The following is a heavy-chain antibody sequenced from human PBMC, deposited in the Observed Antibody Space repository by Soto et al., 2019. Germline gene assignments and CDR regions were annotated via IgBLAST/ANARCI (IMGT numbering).Heavy chain of an antibody. CDR1: GFTFSGSA. CDR2: IRSKANSYAT. V-gene: IGHV3-73*01. Sequence: EVQLVESGGGLVQPGGSLKLSCAASGFTFSGSAMHWVRQASRKGLEWVGRIRSKANSYATAYAASVKGRFTISRDDSKNTAYLQMNSLKTEDTAVYYCLLMVYAIPNFDYWGQGTLVTVSS. CDR3: LLMVYAIPNFDY. D-gene: IGHD2-8*01. J-gene: IGHJ4*02.